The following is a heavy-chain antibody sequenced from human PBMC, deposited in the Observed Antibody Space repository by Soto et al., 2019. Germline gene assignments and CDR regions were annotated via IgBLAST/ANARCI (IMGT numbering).Heavy chain of an antibody. CDR1: GFTFSSYW. V-gene: IGHV3-74*01. Sequence: PGGSLRLSCAASGFTFSSYWMHWVRQAPGKGLVWVSRINSDGSSTSYADSVKGRFTISRDNAKNTLYLQMNSLRAEDTAVYYCARVGYYDILTGYWSYYYYGMDVWGQGTTVTVSS. J-gene: IGHJ6*02. CDR2: INSDGSST. D-gene: IGHD3-9*01. CDR3: ARVGYYDILTGYWSYYYYGMDV.